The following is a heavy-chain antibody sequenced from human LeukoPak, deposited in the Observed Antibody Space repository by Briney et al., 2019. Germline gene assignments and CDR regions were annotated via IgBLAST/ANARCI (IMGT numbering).Heavy chain of an antibody. D-gene: IGHD5-18*01. Sequence: GASVKVSCKASGYTFTGYYMHWVRQAPGQGLEWMGWINPNSGGTNYAQKFQGRVTMTRDTSISTAYLELSRLRSDDTAVYYCARAPAQEVTYGMDVWGQGTTVTVSS. V-gene: IGHV1-2*02. CDR1: GYTFTGYY. CDR2: INPNSGGT. J-gene: IGHJ6*02. CDR3: ARAPAQEVTYGMDV.